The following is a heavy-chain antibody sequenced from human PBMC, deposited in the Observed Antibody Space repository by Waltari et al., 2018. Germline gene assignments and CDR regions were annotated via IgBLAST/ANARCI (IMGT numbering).Heavy chain of an antibody. CDR2: ISSHGSNR. V-gene: IGHV3-30*03. CDR3: ARGGIAAAADFDY. J-gene: IGHJ4*02. Sequence: QVQLVESGGGVVQPGRSLRLSCAASGVSFTNYAMHWVRQAPGKGLEWVAIISSHGSNRYYADSVKGRFTISRDSSKNTLFLQMNSLRGEDTAVYYCARGGIAAAADFDYWGQGTLVTVSS. D-gene: IGHD6-13*01. CDR1: GVSFTNYA.